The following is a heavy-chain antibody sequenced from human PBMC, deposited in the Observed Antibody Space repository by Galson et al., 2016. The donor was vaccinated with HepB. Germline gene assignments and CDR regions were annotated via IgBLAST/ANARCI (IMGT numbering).Heavy chain of an antibody. J-gene: IGHJ6*02. CDR1: GGTFSSYA. D-gene: IGHD6-13*01. V-gene: IGHV1-69*13. Sequence: SVKVSCKASGGTFSSYAISWVRQAPGQGLEWMGGIIPIIGTANYAQKFQGRVTITADESTSTAYMELSSLRSEDTAVYYCARGAAAGMGYYYYYGMDVWGQGTTVTVSS. CDR2: IIPIIGTA. CDR3: ARGAAAGMGYYYYYGMDV.